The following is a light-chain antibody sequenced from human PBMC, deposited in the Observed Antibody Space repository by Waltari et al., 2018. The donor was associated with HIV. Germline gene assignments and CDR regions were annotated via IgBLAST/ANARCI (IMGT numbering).Light chain of an antibody. J-gene: IGLJ1*01. CDR1: SSDVGRYNL. V-gene: IGLV2-23*02. CDR2: EVS. Sequence: QSALTQPASVSGSPGQSITISCPGTSSDVGRYNLVSWYQQHPGKAPKLMIYEVSKRPSGVSNRFSGSKSGNTASLTISGLQAEDEADYYCCSYVGWSTILYVFGTGTKVTVL. CDR3: CSYVGWSTILYV.